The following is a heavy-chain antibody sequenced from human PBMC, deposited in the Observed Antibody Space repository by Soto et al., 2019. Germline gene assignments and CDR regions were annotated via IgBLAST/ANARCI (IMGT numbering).Heavy chain of an antibody. J-gene: IGHJ4*02. CDR3: AREWRDYYFDY. CDR2: IYYSGST. CDR1: GGSISSGGYY. Sequence: QVQLQESGPGLVKPSQILSLTCTVSGGSISSGGYYWSWIRQHPGKGLEWIGYIYYSGSTYCNPSLKSRVTISVDTSKNQFSLKLSSVTAADTAVYYCAREWRDYYFDYWGQGTLVTVSS. V-gene: IGHV4-31*03.